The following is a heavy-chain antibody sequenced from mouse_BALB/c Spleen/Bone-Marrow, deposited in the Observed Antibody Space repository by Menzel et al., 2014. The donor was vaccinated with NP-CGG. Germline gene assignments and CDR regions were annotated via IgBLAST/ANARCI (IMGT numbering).Heavy chain of an antibody. J-gene: IGHJ2*01. Sequence: VQMQESGGGLVTPGGSRKLSCAASGFTFSSFGVHWVRQAPEKGLECVAYISSGSSTIYYADTVKGRFTISRDNPKNTLFLQMTSLRSEDTAMYYCAKGNYGNDYWGQGTTLTVTS. CDR3: AKGNYGNDY. D-gene: IGHD1-1*02. V-gene: IGHV5-17*02. CDR1: GFTFSSFG. CDR2: ISSGSSTI.